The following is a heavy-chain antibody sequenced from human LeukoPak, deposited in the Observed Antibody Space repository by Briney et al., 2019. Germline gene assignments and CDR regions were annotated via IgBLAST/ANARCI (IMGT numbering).Heavy chain of an antibody. V-gene: IGHV3-30*18. CDR1: GFTFSNYD. J-gene: IGHJ4*02. CDR2: ISYDGSNK. Sequence: GGSLRLSCAASGFTFSNYDMHWVRQAPGKGLEWVAVISYDGSNKYYADSVKGRFTISRDNSKNTLYLQMNSLRAEDTAVYYCAKDLGDYDGNSDLNYWGQGTLVSVSS. D-gene: IGHD4-23*01. CDR3: AKDLGDYDGNSDLNY.